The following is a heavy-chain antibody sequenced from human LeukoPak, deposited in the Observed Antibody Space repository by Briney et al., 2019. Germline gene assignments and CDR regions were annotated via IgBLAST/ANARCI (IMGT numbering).Heavy chain of an antibody. D-gene: IGHD3-9*01. CDR1: GFTFNIYK. CDR3: ARGHYDILTGNYKWTPDY. V-gene: IGHV3-21*01. CDR2: IHSGGSNI. Sequence: GGSLRLSCAASGFTFNIYKMNWVRQAPGRGLEWVSSIHSGGSNIYYADSVKRRHTVPRHNAKKSLFLQMNSLRAEDTALYYCARGHYDILTGNYKWTPDYWGQGTLVTVSS. J-gene: IGHJ4*02.